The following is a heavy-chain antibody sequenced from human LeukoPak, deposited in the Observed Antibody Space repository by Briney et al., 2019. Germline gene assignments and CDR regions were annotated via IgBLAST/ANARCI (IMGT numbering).Heavy chain of an antibody. CDR1: GGSISSSNW. D-gene: IGHD2-21*01. CDR3: ARDLLDYSAFDI. J-gene: IGHJ3*02. Sequence: SETLSLTCAVSGGSISSSNWWSWVRQPQGKGLEWIGEIYHSGSTNYNPSLKSRVTISVDKSKNQFSLKLSSVTAADTAVYYCARDLLDYSAFDIWGQGTMVTVSS. CDR2: IYHSGST. V-gene: IGHV4-4*02.